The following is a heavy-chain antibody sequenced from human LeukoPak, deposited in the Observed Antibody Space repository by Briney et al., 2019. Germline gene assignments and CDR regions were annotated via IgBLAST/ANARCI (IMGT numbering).Heavy chain of an antibody. V-gene: IGHV3-9*01. Sequence: GGSLRLSCAASGFTFDDYAMHWVRQAPGKGLEWVSGISWNSGSIGYADSVKGRFTISRDNAKNSLYLQMNSLRAEDTALYYCAKGLQHPGAFDIWGQGTMVTVPS. CDR1: GFTFDDYA. J-gene: IGHJ3*02. CDR2: ISWNSGSI. CDR3: AKGLQHPGAFDI.